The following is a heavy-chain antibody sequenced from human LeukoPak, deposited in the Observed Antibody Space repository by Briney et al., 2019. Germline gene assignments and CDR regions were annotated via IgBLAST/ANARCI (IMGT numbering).Heavy chain of an antibody. CDR2: IIPIFGTA. CDR1: GGTFSSYA. J-gene: IGHJ4*02. V-gene: IGHV1-69*06. D-gene: IGHD4-17*01. CDR3: TMTTVTTSSDY. Sequence: SVKVSCKASGGTFSSYAISWVRQAPGQGLEWKGGIIPIFGTANYAQKFQGRVTITADKSTSTAYMELSSLRSEDTAVYYCTMTTVTTSSDYWGQGTLVTVSS.